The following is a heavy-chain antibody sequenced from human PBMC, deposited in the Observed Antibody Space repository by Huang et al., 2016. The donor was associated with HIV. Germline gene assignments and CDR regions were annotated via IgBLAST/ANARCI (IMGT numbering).Heavy chain of an antibody. CDR3: TKGHYYDTNGYVAFDI. D-gene: IGHD3-22*01. CDR1: RFTFSKFA. Sequence: QVQLVESGGGVVRPGRSLRLSCAASRFTFSKFAMHWVRQAPGKGLEWMAVISYDGSSKHYADPVTGRLTISRDNSNNTLYLQMNSLTVEDTAVYYCTKGHYYDTNGYVAFDIWGQGTMVTVSS. CDR2: ISYDGSSK. V-gene: IGHV3-30*18. J-gene: IGHJ3*02.